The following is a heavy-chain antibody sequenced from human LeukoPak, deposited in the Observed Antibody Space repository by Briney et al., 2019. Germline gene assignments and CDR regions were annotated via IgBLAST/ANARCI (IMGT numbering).Heavy chain of an antibody. J-gene: IGHJ4*02. CDR2: IYYSGST. D-gene: IGHD1-14*01. Sequence: SETLSLTCTVSGGSISSSSYYWGWIRQPPGKGLEWIGSIYYSGSTYYNPSLKSRVTISVDTSKNQFSLKLSSVTAADTAVYYCARQPTCRPGGPDYWGQGTLVTVSS. CDR1: GGSISSSSYY. V-gene: IGHV4-39*01. CDR3: ARQPTCRPGGPDY.